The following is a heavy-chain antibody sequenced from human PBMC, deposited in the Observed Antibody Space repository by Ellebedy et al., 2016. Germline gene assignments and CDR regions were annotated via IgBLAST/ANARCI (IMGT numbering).Heavy chain of an antibody. CDR3: ARGVGGTSLNWFDP. Sequence: GGSLRLXXAASGFTFNTFFMSWVRQAPGKGMEWVSSITSSSSYIFYADSVKGRFTISRDNAKNSVYLQMNSLRGEDTALYYCARGVGGTSLNWFDPWGQGTLVTVSS. D-gene: IGHD3-16*01. J-gene: IGHJ5*02. V-gene: IGHV3-21*01. CDR1: GFTFNTFF. CDR2: ITSSSSYI.